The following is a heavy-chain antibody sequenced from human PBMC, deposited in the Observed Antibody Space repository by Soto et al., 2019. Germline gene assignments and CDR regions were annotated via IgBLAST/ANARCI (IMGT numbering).Heavy chain of an antibody. CDR2: ISSSGSTI. D-gene: IGHD3-3*01. CDR1: GFTFSSYE. J-gene: IGHJ5*02. Sequence: EVQLVESGGGLVQPGGSLRLSCAASGFTFSSYEMNWVRQAPGKGLEWASYISSSGSTIYYADSVKGRFTISRDNAMNSLYLQMNSLRAEATDVYYCARDSTITIFGVVISWFDPWGQGTLVTVSS. V-gene: IGHV3-48*03. CDR3: ARDSTITIFGVVISWFDP.